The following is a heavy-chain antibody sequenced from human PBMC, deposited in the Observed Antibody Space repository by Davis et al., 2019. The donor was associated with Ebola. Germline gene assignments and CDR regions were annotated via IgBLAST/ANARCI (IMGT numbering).Heavy chain of an antibody. CDR1: GYTFTSYY. Sequence: AASVKVSCKASGYTFTSYYMHWVRQAPGQGLEWMGIINPSGGSTSYAQKFQGRVTMTRDTSISTAYMELSRLRSDDTAVYYCARGGDIVVVVAAVFGMDVWGKGTTVTVSS. CDR3: ARGGDIVVVVAAVFGMDV. CDR2: INPSGGST. D-gene: IGHD2-15*01. J-gene: IGHJ6*04. V-gene: IGHV1-46*01.